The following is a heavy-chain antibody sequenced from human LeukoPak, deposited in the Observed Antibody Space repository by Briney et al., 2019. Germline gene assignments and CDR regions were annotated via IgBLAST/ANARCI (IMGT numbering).Heavy chain of an antibody. V-gene: IGHV3-33*08. CDR1: GFTFSSYA. D-gene: IGHD6-13*01. Sequence: GGSLRLSCAASGFTFSSYAMHWVRQAPGKGLVWVTVIWPDGGTKYYADSVKGRFTVSRDNSKNTVYLQMNSLRAEDTAVYYCARDKIAAAGTFDYWGQGTLVTVSS. CDR3: ARDKIAAAGTFDY. CDR2: IWPDGGTK. J-gene: IGHJ4*02.